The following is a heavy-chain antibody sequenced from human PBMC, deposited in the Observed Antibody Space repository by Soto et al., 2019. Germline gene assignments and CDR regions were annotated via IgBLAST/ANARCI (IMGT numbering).Heavy chain of an antibody. V-gene: IGHV3-21*06. CDR1: GFTFSSYS. CDR2: ISSRSSVI. Sequence: EVQLVESGGGLVKPGGSLRLSCVDSGFTFSSYSMNWVRQAPGEGLEWVSSISSRSSVIWYADSLKGRFTISRDNAKNSLQLQMNSLGAEDTDVYSCLRGGRGYTWGDEWDVWGQGTMVTVSS. D-gene: IGHD2-2*02. CDR3: LRGGRGYTWGDEWDV. J-gene: IGHJ3*01.